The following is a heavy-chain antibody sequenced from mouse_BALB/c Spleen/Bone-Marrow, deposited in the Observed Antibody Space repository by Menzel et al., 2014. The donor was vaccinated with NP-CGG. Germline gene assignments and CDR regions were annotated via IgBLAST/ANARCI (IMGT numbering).Heavy chain of an antibody. Sequence: QVQLQQSGAELVRTGVSVKISCKGSGYTFTDYAMHWVKQSHGKSLEWIGVISAYNGDASYNQKFKDKATITVDHSYSTDYMELAMLTPGDTAVYSVAIRYGYDGEAVALVAYWGQGTLLTVSA. V-gene: IGHV1-67*01. CDR1: GYTFTDYA. CDR2: ISAYNGDA. D-gene: IGHD2-2*01. CDR3: AIRYGYDGEAVALVAY. J-gene: IGHJ3*01.